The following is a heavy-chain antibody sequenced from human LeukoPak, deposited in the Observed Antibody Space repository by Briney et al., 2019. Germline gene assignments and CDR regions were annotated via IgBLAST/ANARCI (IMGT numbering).Heavy chain of an antibody. CDR1: GFTFSSYA. CDR3: ASAPYYSRIEYYFEF. CDR2: IHQDGNEG. Sequence: GGSLRLSCAASGFTFSSYAMSWVRQAPGKGLEWVANIHQDGNEGYYVDSVKGRFTISRDNARNSVYLQMNSLRVEDTAVYYCASAPYYSRIEYYFEFWGQGTLVTVSS. D-gene: IGHD3-22*01. V-gene: IGHV3-7*03. J-gene: IGHJ4*02.